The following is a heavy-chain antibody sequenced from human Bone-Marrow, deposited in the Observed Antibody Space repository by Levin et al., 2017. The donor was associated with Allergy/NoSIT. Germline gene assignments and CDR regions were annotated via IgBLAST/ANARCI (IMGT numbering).Heavy chain of an antibody. CDR2: ISSNGGST. V-gene: IGHV3-64*01. CDR3: ARAVDTAMVTSWFAP. Sequence: SCAASGFTFSNYAMHWVRQAPGKGLEYVSAISSNGGSTYYANSVKGRFTISRDNSKNTLYLQMGSLRAEDMAVYYCARAVDTAMVTSWFAPWGQGTLVTVSS. J-gene: IGHJ5*02. CDR1: GFTFSNYA. D-gene: IGHD5-18*01.